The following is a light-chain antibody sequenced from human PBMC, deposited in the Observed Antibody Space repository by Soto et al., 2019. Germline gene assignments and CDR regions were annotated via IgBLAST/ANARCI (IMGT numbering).Light chain of an antibody. CDR1: SSDIGGYNY. CDR2: YVT. V-gene: IGLV2-14*03. Sequence: QSALTQPASVSGSPGQSITIPCTGTSSDIGGYNYVSWYQQHPGKAPKLIINYVTNRPSGVSNRFSGSKSGNTASLTISGLQADDEGDYYCSSYTSTASYVFGTGTKVTVL. J-gene: IGLJ1*01. CDR3: SSYTSTASYV.